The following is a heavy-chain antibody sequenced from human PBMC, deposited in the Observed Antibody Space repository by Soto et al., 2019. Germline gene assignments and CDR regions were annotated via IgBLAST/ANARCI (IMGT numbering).Heavy chain of an antibody. D-gene: IGHD6-13*01. CDR1: GFTFSSYA. Sequence: GGSLRLSCAASGFTFSSYAMHWVRQAPGKGLEWVAVISYDGSNKYYADSAKGRFTISRDNSKNTLYLQMNSLRAEDTAAYYCATGSIAAAGTADRSYYYGMDVWGQGTTVTVSS. CDR3: ATGSIAAAGTADRSYYYGMDV. CDR2: ISYDGSNK. J-gene: IGHJ6*02. V-gene: IGHV3-30-3*01.